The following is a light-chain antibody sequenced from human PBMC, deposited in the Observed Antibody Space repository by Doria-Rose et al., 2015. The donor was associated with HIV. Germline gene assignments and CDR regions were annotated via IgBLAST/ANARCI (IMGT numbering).Light chain of an antibody. V-gene: IGKV3-20*01. Sequence: TQSPGTLSLSPGERATLSCRASQSFSSTYLAWYQQKPGQAPSLLIYDGSNRATGIPDRFSASGSGTDVTLTINRLEPEDFALYYCHQYGTSWTFGQGTKVEI. CDR3: HQYGTSWT. J-gene: IGKJ1*01. CDR1: QSFSSTY. CDR2: DGS.